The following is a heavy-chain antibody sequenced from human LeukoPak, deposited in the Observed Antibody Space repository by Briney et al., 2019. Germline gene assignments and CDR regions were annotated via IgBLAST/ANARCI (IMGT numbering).Heavy chain of an antibody. CDR1: GGSISNYY. Sequence: SETLSFTCTVSGGSISNYYWSWIRQPAGKGLEWIGRIYTSGSTNYNPSLKSRVTMSVDTSKNQFSLKLSSVTAADTAVYYCARAVGAPGYYYYYYMDVWGKGTTVTVSS. J-gene: IGHJ6*03. V-gene: IGHV4-4*07. CDR2: IYTSGST. CDR3: ARAVGAPGYYYYYYMDV. D-gene: IGHD1-26*01.